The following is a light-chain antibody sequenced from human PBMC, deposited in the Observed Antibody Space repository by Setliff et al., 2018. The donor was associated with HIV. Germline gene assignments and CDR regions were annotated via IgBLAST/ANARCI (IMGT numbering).Light chain of an antibody. V-gene: IGKV1-5*03. Sequence: DIQMTQSPSTLSASVGDRVTITCRASQSISSWLAWYQQKPGKAPKLLIYKASTLESGVPSRLSGSGSGTEFTLTISSLQPDDFATYYCQQYNSDPMYTFGQGTKVDIK. J-gene: IGKJ2*01. CDR1: QSISSW. CDR3: QQYNSDPMYT. CDR2: KAS.